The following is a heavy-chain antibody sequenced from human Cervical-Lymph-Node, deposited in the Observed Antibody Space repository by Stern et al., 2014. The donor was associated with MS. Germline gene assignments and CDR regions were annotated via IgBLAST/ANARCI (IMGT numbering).Heavy chain of an antibody. CDR2: INPGDSDT. CDR3: ARRHCSSRRCGWFDP. V-gene: IGHV5-51*01. Sequence: MQLVQSGAEVKKPGESLKISCKGSGYSFTSYWIGWVRQMPGKGLEWVGIINPGDSDTRYSPSFQGQVTISADKSISTAYLQWSSLKASDTAMYYCARRHCSSRRCGWFDPWGQGTLVTVSS. D-gene: IGHD2-2*01. CDR1: GYSFTSYW. J-gene: IGHJ5*02.